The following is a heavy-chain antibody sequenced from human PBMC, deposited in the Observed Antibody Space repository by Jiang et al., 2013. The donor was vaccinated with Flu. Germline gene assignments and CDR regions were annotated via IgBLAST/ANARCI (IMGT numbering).Heavy chain of an antibody. Sequence: VQLLESGGGLVQPGGSLRLSCAASGFTFSSYAMNWVRQAPGKGLEWVSGVTTGGTYYADSVKGRFTISRDNSKNTLYLQTNNLRAEDTAVYYCAKDHCTITNCIAGFDFWGQGTLVTVSS. CDR3: AKDHCTITNCIAGFDF. J-gene: IGHJ4*02. CDR1: GFTFSSYA. CDR2: VTTGGT. V-gene: IGHV3-23*01. D-gene: IGHD2-2*01.